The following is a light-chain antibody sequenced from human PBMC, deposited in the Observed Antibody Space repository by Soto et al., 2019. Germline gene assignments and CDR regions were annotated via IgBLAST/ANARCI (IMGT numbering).Light chain of an antibody. CDR3: QQYNNLPPDT. V-gene: IGKV3-15*01. CDR2: GAS. Sequence: EIILTQSPASLSVSPGERATLSCRASQSVNNNLAWYQQKPGQAPRLLIYGASTRATGIPGRFRGSGSVTEFTLPITSLQSEDFAVYFCQQYNNLPPDTFGQGTKLEIK. CDR1: QSVNNN. J-gene: IGKJ2*01.